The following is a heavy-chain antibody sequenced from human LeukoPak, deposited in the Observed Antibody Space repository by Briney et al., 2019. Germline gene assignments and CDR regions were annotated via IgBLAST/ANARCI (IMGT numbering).Heavy chain of an antibody. D-gene: IGHD2-21*01. CDR3: ARGIYGGDCYTNWFDP. V-gene: IGHV1-69*13. Sequence: ASVKVSCKASGGTFSSYAISWVRQAPGQGLEWMGGIIPIFGTANYAQKFQGRVTITADESTSTAYMELSSLRSEDTAVYYCARGIYGGDCYTNWFDPWGQGTLVTVSS. J-gene: IGHJ5*02. CDR2: IIPIFGTA. CDR1: GGTFSSYA.